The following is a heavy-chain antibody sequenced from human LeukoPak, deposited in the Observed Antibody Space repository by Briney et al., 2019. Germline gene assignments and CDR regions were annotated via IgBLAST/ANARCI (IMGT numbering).Heavy chain of an antibody. Sequence: PGGSLRLSCVASGFTSGSYSMSWVRQAPGKGLEWGASIKHDGREKHYLDSVKGRFAISRDNTKNSLYLQINSLRAEDAAVYYCARGRVDSNYSHLDSWGQGTLVTVSS. CDR1: GFTSGSYS. V-gene: IGHV3-7*01. D-gene: IGHD5-24*01. J-gene: IGHJ4*02. CDR3: ARGRVDSNYSHLDS. CDR2: IKHDGREK.